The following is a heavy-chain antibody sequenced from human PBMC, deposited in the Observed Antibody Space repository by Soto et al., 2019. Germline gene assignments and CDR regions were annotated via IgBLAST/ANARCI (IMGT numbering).Heavy chain of an antibody. CDR1: GYTFSTYD. CDR2: MNPNTGNT. Sequence: QVQLVQSGAEVKKPGTSVKVSCKASGYTFSTYDISWVRQATGQGLEWMGWMNPNTGNTGYAQKFRGRVTMTRNASTDTAYMELSSLRSEDTAVYYCARRKERSGPHYFDAWGQGTLVTVSS. J-gene: IGHJ4*02. V-gene: IGHV1-8*01. CDR3: ARRKERSGPHYFDA. D-gene: IGHD6-25*01.